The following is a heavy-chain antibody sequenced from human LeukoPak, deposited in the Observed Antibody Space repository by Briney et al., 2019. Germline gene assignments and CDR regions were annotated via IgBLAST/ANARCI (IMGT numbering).Heavy chain of an antibody. CDR1: GFTFSSYA. CDR3: AKGVTDSSTSSHYYYYYYMDV. CDR2: ISGSGGST. J-gene: IGHJ6*03. D-gene: IGHD2-2*01. V-gene: IGHV3-23*01. Sequence: GGALRLSCVASGFTFSSYAMSWVRQAPGKGLEWVSPISGSGGSTYYADSVKGPFTISRDNSKNTLYLQMNSLRAEDTAVYYCAKGVTDSSTSSHYYYYYYMDVWGKGTTVTVSS.